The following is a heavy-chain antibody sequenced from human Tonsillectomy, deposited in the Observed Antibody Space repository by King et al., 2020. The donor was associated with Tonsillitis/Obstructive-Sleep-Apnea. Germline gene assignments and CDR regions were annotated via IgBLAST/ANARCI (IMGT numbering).Heavy chain of an antibody. CDR2: ISGSGGST. J-gene: IGHJ4*02. CDR1: GFTFSSYA. Sequence: VKLVESGGGLVQPGGSLRLSCAASGFTFSSYAMSWVRQAPGKGLEWVSAISGSGGSTYYADSVKGRFTISRDNSKNTRYLQMNGLRAEDTAVYYCAKGKFGGWGARYFDYWGQGTLVTVSS. CDR3: AKGKFGGWGARYFDY. D-gene: IGHD6-19*01. V-gene: IGHV3-23*04.